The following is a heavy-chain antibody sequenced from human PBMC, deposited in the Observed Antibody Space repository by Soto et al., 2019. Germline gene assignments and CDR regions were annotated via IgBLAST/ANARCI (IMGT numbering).Heavy chain of an antibody. Sequence: QVQLVESGGGVVQPGRTLRLSCAASGFTFSSSAMAWVRQAPGKGLEWVSFMSYDGSKAFYADSVRGRFTVSRDNSKNTLYLQMNGLRTEDTAMYYCARVLGAFSNYCDYWGQGTPVTVSS. V-gene: IGHV3-30*04. CDR1: GFTFSSSA. D-gene: IGHD3-3*02. J-gene: IGHJ4*02. CDR2: MSYDGSKA. CDR3: ARVLGAFSNYCDY.